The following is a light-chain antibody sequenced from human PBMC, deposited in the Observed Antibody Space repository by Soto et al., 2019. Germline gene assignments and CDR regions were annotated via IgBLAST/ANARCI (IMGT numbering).Light chain of an antibody. Sequence: QSALTQPASVSGSPGQSITISCTGTSSDVGSYNLVSWYQQHPDKAPEFMIYEVSQRPSGVSHRFSGSKSGNTASLTISGLQAEDEADYYCCSYAGSGTLVFGGGTKLTVL. CDR2: EVS. CDR3: CSYAGSGTLV. J-gene: IGLJ2*01. V-gene: IGLV2-23*02. CDR1: SSDVGSYNL.